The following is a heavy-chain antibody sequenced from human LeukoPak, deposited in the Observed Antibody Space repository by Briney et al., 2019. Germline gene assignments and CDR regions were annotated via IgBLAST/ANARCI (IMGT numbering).Heavy chain of an antibody. CDR3: ARDRIAVTDPPNWFDP. Sequence: PSETLSLTCTVSGYSISSGYYWGWIRQPPGKGLEWIGSIYHSGKAYYNPSLKSRVTISIDTSKNQFSLKLSSVTAADTAVYYRARDRIAVTDPPNWFDPWGQGTLVTVSS. J-gene: IGHJ5*02. V-gene: IGHV4-38-2*02. CDR2: IYHSGKA. D-gene: IGHD6-19*01. CDR1: GYSISSGYY.